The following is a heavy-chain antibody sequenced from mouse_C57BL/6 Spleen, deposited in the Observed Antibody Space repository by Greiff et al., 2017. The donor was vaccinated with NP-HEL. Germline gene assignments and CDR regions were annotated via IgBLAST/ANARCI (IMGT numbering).Heavy chain of an antibody. V-gene: IGHV1-64*01. J-gene: IGHJ4*01. CDR3: ARTPPDCGSSDDAMDY. CDR2: IHPNSGST. Sequence: QVQLQQPGAELVKPGASVKLSCKASGYTFTSYWMHWVKQRPGQGLEWIGMIHPNSGSTNYNEKFKSKATLTVDKSSSTAYMQLSSLTSEDSAVYYCARTPPDCGSSDDAMDYWGQGTSVTVSS. D-gene: IGHD1-1*01. CDR1: GYTFTSYW.